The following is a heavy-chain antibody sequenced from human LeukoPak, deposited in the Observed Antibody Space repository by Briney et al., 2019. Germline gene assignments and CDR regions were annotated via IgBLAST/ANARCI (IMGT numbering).Heavy chain of an antibody. CDR1: GFTFSSYW. J-gene: IGHJ4*02. D-gene: IGHD5-24*01. CDR3: ARVRSLREEMSIILYYFDY. V-gene: IGHV3-7*01. CDR2: IKQDANEK. Sequence: GGSLRLSCAASGFTFSSYWMSWVRQAPGKGLEWVANIKQDANEKYYVDSVKGRFTISRDNAKNSLYLQMNSLRAEDTAVYYCARVRSLREEMSIILYYFDYWGQGTLVTVSS.